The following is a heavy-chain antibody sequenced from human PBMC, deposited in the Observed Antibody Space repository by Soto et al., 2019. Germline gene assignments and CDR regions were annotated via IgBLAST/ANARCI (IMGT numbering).Heavy chain of an antibody. V-gene: IGHV3-15*01. CDR2: IKSKTDGGTT. CDR1: GFTFSNAW. Sequence: LRLSCAASGFTFSNAWMSWVRQAPWKGLEWVGLIKSKTDGGTTDYAAPVKGRFTISRDDSKNTLYLQMNSLKTEDTAVYYCTTSPRDPINWGQGTLVTVS. J-gene: IGHJ4*02. CDR3: TTSPRDPIN.